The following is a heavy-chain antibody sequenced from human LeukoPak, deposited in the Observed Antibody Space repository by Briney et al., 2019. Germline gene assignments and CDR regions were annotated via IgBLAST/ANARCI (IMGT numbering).Heavy chain of an antibody. D-gene: IGHD6-19*01. CDR3: ARVYSSGWYGSLGVDY. J-gene: IGHJ4*02. Sequence: SETLSLTCAVYGGSFSGYYWSWIRQPPGKGLEWIGEINHSGSTNYNPSLKSRVTISVDTSQNQFSLKLSSVTAADTAVYYCARVYSSGWYGSLGVDYWGQGTLVTVSS. CDR2: INHSGST. V-gene: IGHV4-34*01. CDR1: GGSFSGYY.